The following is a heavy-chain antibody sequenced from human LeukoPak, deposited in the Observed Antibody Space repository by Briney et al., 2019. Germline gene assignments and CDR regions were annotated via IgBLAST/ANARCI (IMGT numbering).Heavy chain of an antibody. CDR3: ASYSTASSGYYTGAAFDI. D-gene: IGHD3-22*01. CDR2: IYYSGST. Sequence: PSETLSLTCTVSGGSISSYYWSWIRQPPGKGLEWIGYIYYSGSTNYNPSLKSRVTISVDTSKNQFSLKLSSVTAADTAVYYCASYSTASSGYYTGAAFDIWGQGTMVTVSS. J-gene: IGHJ3*02. V-gene: IGHV4-59*01. CDR1: GGSISSYY.